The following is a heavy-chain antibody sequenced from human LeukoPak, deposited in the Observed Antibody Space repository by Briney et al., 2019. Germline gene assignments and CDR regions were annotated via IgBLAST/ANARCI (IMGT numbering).Heavy chain of an antibody. CDR1: GFTFSNYT. J-gene: IGHJ4*02. CDR3: AREGAAMGGFDY. Sequence: GRSLSLSCAASGFTFSNYTMHWVRQAPGKGLEWVAVLSSDGSNKYYADSVKGRFTISRDNAKNSLYLQMNSLRAEDTAVYYCAREGAAMGGFDYWGQGTLVTVSS. CDR2: LSSDGSNK. V-gene: IGHV3-30-3*01. D-gene: IGHD2-2*01.